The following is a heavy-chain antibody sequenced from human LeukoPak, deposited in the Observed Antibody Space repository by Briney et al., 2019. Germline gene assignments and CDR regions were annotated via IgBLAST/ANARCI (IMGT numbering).Heavy chain of an antibody. D-gene: IGHD3-16*01. Sequence: GGSLRLSCAASGFTFSSYAMGWVRQAPGKGLEWVSAISGSGGSTYYADSVKGRFTISRDNSKNTLYLQMNSLRAEDTAVYYCAKDREDYVWGSYFAWGQGTLVTVSS. V-gene: IGHV3-23*01. CDR1: GFTFSSYA. CDR2: ISGSGGST. CDR3: AKDREDYVWGSYFA. J-gene: IGHJ5*02.